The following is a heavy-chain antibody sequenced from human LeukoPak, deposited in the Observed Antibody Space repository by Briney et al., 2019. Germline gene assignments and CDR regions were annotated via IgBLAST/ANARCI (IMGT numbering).Heavy chain of an antibody. J-gene: IGHJ6*02. V-gene: IGHV3-30*18. CDR1: GFTFSSYG. Sequence: GRSLRLSCAASGFTFSSYGMHWVRQAPGKGLEWVAVISHDGSNKYYADSVKGRFTISRDNSKNTLYLQMNSLRAEDTAVYYCAKDHHDYNYYYYGMDVWGQGTTVTVSS. D-gene: IGHD4/OR15-4a*01. CDR2: ISHDGSNK. CDR3: AKDHHDYNYYYYGMDV.